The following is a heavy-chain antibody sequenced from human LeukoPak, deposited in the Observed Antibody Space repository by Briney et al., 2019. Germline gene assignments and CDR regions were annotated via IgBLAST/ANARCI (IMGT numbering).Heavy chain of an antibody. Sequence: SETLSLTWTVAAGSISRYYSSWVRQRPGEGLGWVGYIYYSVRTNYNTSPKSGVTISVDTSKNQFSLKLSSVTSADTAVYYCARESLGSKRVLRYFDWLSREGWFDPWGQGTLVTVSS. J-gene: IGHJ5*02. V-gene: IGHV4-59*01. CDR2: IYYSVRT. CDR1: AGSISRYY. D-gene: IGHD3-9*01. CDR3: ARESLGSKRVLRYFDWLSREGWFDP.